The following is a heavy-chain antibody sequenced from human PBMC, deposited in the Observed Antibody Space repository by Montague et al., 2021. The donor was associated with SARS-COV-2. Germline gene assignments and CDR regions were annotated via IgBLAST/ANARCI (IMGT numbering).Heavy chain of an antibody. J-gene: IGHJ4*02. CDR2: ISYDGINK. V-gene: IGHV3-30-3*01. CDR1: GFTFSSYA. D-gene: IGHD4-17*01. Sequence: SLRLSCAASGFTFSSYAMHWVRQAPGKGLEWVAVISYDGINKYYADSVKGRFTISRDNSKNTLYLQMNSLRAEDTAVYYCARYPDYGDSVGIDYWGQGTLVTVSS. CDR3: ARYPDYGDSVGIDY.